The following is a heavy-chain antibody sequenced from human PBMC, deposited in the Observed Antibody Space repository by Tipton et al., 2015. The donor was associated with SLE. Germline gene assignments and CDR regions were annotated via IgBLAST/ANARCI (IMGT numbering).Heavy chain of an antibody. CDR3: ASRTYSSGYYNY. CDR1: GGSISSSSYY. V-gene: IGHV4-39*07. Sequence: TLSLTCTVSGGSISSSSYYWGWIRQPPGKGLEWIGSIYYSGSTYYNPSLKSRVTISVDTSKNQFSLKLSSVTAADTAVYYCASRTYSSGYYNYWGQGTLVTVSS. J-gene: IGHJ4*02. D-gene: IGHD3-22*01. CDR2: IYYSGST.